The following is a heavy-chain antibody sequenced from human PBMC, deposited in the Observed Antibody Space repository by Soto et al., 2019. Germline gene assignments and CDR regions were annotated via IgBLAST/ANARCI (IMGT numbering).Heavy chain of an antibody. CDR3: ARDRVAGIWGDAFDI. D-gene: IGHD3-16*01. CDR1: GDTFTNHG. J-gene: IGHJ3*02. V-gene: IGHV1-18*04. CDR2: INPYNANT. Sequence: QVQLVQSGTEVKKPGASVKVACKTSGDTFTNHGINWVRQAPGQGLEWMGWINPYNANTNYAQKLQGRVTMTTDTSTTTAYMVLRSLTSDDTAVYYCARDRVAGIWGDAFDIWGQGTVVTVSS.